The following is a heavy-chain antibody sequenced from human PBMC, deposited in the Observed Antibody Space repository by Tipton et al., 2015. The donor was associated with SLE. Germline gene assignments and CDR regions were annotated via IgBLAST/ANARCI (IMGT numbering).Heavy chain of an antibody. CDR3: ARENRAHGGFDS. V-gene: IGHV3-33*01. CDR2: IWYDASNK. Sequence: SLRLSCATSGFTLSGYGMHWVRQAPGKGLEWVAIIWYDASNKYYGDSVRGRFTISKDNSKNMLYLEMHSLTAEDTAVYYCARENRAHGGFDSWGQGTLVIVSS. CDR1: GFTLSGYG. J-gene: IGHJ4*02.